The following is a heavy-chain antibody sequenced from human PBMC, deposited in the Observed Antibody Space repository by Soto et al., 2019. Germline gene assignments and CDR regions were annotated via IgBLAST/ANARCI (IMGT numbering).Heavy chain of an antibody. CDR3: ARHGGYYFEY. D-gene: IGHD3-16*01. V-gene: IGHV4-34*01. CDR1: SGSFSGYY. CDR2: IYQSVSI. Sequence: SETLSLTCAVYSGSFSGYYWSWIRQPPGKGLEWIGEIYQSVSIIYNPSLKSRATISGDSSKNQFSLELSSVTAADTGVYYCARHGGYYFEYWGQGTLVTVS. J-gene: IGHJ4*02.